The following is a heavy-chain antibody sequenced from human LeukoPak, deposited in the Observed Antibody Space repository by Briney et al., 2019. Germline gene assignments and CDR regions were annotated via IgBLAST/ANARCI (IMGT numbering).Heavy chain of an antibody. J-gene: IGHJ1*01. Sequence: PGGSLRLSCAASGFTFSSYAMSWVRQAPGKGLEWVSAISGSGGSTYYADSVKGRFTTSRDNSKNTLYLQMYSLRAEDTAVYYCAKSRARIAVAGTVYFQHWGQGTLVTVSS. CDR2: ISGSGGST. V-gene: IGHV3-23*01. CDR1: GFTFSSYA. D-gene: IGHD6-19*01. CDR3: AKSRARIAVAGTVYFQH.